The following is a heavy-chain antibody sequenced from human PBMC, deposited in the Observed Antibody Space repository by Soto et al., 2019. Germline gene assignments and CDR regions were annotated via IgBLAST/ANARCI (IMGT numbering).Heavy chain of an antibody. Sequence: GGSLKLSCAAPGVTFRRYEMNWVRQAPVKGLDWVSYISSSGVPPYYADSVKSRFTISRDNAKNSLYLQMNSLRAEDTAVYYCARVSQSFIEYFQHWGQGTLVTVSS. V-gene: IGHV3-48*03. CDR1: GVTFRRYE. D-gene: IGHD3-16*02. CDR2: ISSSGVPP. CDR3: ARVSQSFIEYFQH. J-gene: IGHJ1*01.